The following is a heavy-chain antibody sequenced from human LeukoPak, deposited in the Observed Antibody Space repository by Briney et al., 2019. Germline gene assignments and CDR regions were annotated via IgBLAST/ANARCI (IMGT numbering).Heavy chain of an antibody. CDR3: VRDRGDGRNYYYGMDV. D-gene: IGHD3-16*01. V-gene: IGHV3-74*01. CDR1: GFTCSEFW. CDR2: IHGDGSST. Sequence: GGSLRLSCAASGFTCSEFWMHWVRQAPGKGLVWVSRIHGDGSSTSYADSVKGRFTISRDNAKNTLYLLMNTLSDEDTGVYYCVRDRGDGRNYYYGMDVWDQGTTVTVSS. J-gene: IGHJ6*02.